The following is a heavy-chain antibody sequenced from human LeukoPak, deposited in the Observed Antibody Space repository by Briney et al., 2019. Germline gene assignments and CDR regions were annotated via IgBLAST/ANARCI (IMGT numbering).Heavy chain of an antibody. J-gene: IGHJ4*02. CDR3: AKARGSAICTWYFDY. V-gene: IGHV3-23*01. D-gene: IGHD3-10*01. CDR2: ISGSGGST. Sequence: GGSLRLSCAASGFTFSSYAMSWVRQAPGKGLEWVSAISGSGGSTYYADSVKGRFTISRDNSKNTLYLQMNSLRAEDTAVFHCAKARGSAICTWYFDYWGQGTLVTVSS. CDR1: GFTFSSYA.